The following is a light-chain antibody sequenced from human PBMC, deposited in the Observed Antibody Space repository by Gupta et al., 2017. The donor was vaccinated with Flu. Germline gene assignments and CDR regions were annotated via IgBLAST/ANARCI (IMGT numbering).Light chain of an antibody. Sequence: SDELTQPPSVSVSPGQTATITCSGDTLSTQYSYWYQQKTGQAPVLVIFKDTERPSGIPERFSGSNSGTTVTLTITGVRAEDEAAYYCQSADNSDTYVLFGGGTKLTV. CDR1: TLSTQY. V-gene: IGLV3-25*03. J-gene: IGLJ2*01. CDR2: KDT. CDR3: QSADNSDTYVL.